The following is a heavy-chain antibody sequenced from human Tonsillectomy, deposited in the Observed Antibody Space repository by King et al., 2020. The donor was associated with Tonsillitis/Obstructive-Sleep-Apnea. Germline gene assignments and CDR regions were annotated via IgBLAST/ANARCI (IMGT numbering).Heavy chain of an antibody. CDR1: GFTFSSYS. CDR2: ISSSSSYI. J-gene: IGHJ6*03. V-gene: IGHV3-21*01. CDR3: AGDGERDYGSGSYYIIYYYYYMDV. D-gene: IGHD3-10*01. Sequence: VQLVESGGGLVKPGGSLRLSCAASGFTFSSYSMNWVRQAPGKGLEWVSSISSSSSYIYYADSVKGRFTISRDNAKNSLYLQMNSLRAEDTAGYYCAGDGERDYGSGSYYIIYYYYYMDVWGKGTTVTVSS.